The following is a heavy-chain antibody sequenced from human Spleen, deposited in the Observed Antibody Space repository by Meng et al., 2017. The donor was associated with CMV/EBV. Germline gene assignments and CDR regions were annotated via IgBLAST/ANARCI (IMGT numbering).Heavy chain of an antibody. J-gene: IGHJ4*02. CDR2: IYYDGST. D-gene: IGHD5-12*01. CDR3: SRGMRGGYSAYAIWNY. CDR1: EFAVSSDY. Sequence: SEFAVSSDYRSWVRQAPGKGLEWVSVIYYDGSTYYADSVKGRFTISRDNSKNTLYLQINNLRAEDTAVYHCSRGMRGGYSAYAIWNYWGQGTLVTVSS. V-gene: IGHV3-53*01.